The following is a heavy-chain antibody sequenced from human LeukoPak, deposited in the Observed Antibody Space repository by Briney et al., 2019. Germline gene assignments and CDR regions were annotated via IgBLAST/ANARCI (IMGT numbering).Heavy chain of an antibody. D-gene: IGHD5-24*01. CDR1: GGSISSSNW. CDR3: AREVADGYNQRYFDY. CDR2: IYHSGST. Sequence: PSGTLSLTCAVSGGSISSSNWWSWVRQPPGKGLERIGEIYHSGSTNYNPSLKSRVTISVDTSKNQFSLKLSSVTAADTAVYYCAREVADGYNQRYFDYWGQGTLVTVSS. V-gene: IGHV4-4*02. J-gene: IGHJ4*02.